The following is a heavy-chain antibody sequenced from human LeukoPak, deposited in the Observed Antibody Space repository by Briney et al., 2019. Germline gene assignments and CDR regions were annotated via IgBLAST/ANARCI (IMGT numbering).Heavy chain of an antibody. J-gene: IGHJ4*02. D-gene: IGHD6-13*01. Sequence: GGSLRLSCAASGFTFSNYGMHWVRQAPGKGLEWVSVIYSGGSTYYADSVKGRFTISRDNSKNTLYLQMNSVRAEDTAVYYCARDPRGQQLVGFDYWGQGTLVTVSS. V-gene: IGHV3-66*01. CDR2: IYSGGST. CDR1: GFTFSNYG. CDR3: ARDPRGQQLVGFDY.